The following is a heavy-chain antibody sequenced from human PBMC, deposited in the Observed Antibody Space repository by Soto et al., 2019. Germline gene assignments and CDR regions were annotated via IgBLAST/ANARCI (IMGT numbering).Heavy chain of an antibody. CDR2: INAGNGNT. Sequence: ASVKVSCKASGYTFTSYAMHWVRQAPGRRLEWMGWINAGNGNTKYSQKFQGRVTITRDTSASTAYMELSSLRSEDTAVYYCARGPGGPKGYFDLWGRGTLVTVSS. D-gene: IGHD3-10*01. CDR3: ARGPGGPKGYFDL. CDR1: GYTFTSYA. V-gene: IGHV1-3*01. J-gene: IGHJ2*01.